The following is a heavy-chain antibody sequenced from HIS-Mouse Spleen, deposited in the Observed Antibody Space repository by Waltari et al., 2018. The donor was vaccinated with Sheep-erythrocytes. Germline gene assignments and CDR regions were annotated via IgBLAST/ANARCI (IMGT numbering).Heavy chain of an antibody. V-gene: IGHV3-9*01. D-gene: IGHD2-2*01. J-gene: IGHJ4*02. CDR2: ISGNIGSI. CDR3: AKDISRNIVVVPAAVGDY. Sequence: EVQLVESGGGLVQPGRSLRISCAASGFSFDDYAMKWVRQAPGNALAWVSSISGNIGSISYADSVQGRFTISRDNAKNSLYLQMNSLRAEDTALYYCAKDISRNIVVVPAAVGDYWGQGTLVTVSS. CDR1: GFSFDDYA.